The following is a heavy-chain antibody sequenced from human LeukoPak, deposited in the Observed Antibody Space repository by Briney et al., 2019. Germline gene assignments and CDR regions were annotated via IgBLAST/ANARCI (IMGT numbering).Heavy chain of an antibody. D-gene: IGHD5-24*01. CDR2: IYYSGST. Sequence: PSETLSLTCTVSGGSISSYYWSWIRQPPGKGLEWIGYIYYSGSTYYNPSLKSRVTISVDTSKNQFSLKLSSVTAADTAVYYCARQGEEKEFDYWGQGTLVTVSA. V-gene: IGHV4-59*08. CDR1: GGSISSYY. J-gene: IGHJ4*02. CDR3: ARQGEEKEFDY.